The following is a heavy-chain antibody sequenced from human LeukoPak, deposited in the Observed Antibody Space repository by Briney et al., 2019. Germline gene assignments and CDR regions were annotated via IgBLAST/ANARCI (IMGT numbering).Heavy chain of an antibody. CDR1: GYTFSSHG. CDR2: IRHDGGDK. J-gene: IGHJ4*02. V-gene: IGHV3-30*02. D-gene: IGHD1-26*01. CDR3: VRWSGTYPLYYLDY. Sequence: GGSLRLSCATSGYTFSSHGLHWVRQAPGKGLECVASIRHDGGDKYYSESVKGRFTISKDNTKNRLFLYMNSLRPEDTAVYYCVRWSGTYPLYYLDYWGQGTLVTVSS.